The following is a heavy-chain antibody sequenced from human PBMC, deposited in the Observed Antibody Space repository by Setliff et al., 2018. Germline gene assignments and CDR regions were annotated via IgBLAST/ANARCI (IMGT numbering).Heavy chain of an antibody. D-gene: IGHD3-3*01. CDR2: ISYDGINN. CDR3: ARDSKALYFNFWSGCPDY. V-gene: IGHV3-30*01. Sequence: GGSLRLSCAASGFTFSSSAMHWVRQAPGKGLEWVAVISYDGINNYYADSVKGRFTISRDNSKNTLYLRMNSLRPEDTAVYYCARDSKALYFNFWSGCPDYWGQGTLVTVSS. CDR1: GFTFSSSA. J-gene: IGHJ4*02.